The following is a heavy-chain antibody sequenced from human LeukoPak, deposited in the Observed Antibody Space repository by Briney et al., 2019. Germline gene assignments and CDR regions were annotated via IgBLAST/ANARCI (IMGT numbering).Heavy chain of an antibody. J-gene: IGHJ4*02. Sequence: GGSLRLSCAASRFTFSSYEMNWVRQAPGMGLEWLSYISSSGSTIYYADSVKGRFTISRDNAKNSLYLQMNSLRAEDTALYYCARASGSYNPFDYWGQGTLVTVSS. CDR1: RFTFSSYE. CDR3: ARASGSYNPFDY. CDR2: ISSSGSTI. V-gene: IGHV3-48*03. D-gene: IGHD1-26*01.